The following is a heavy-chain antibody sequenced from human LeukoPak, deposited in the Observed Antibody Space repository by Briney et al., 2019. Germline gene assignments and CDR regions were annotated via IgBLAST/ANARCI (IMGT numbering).Heavy chain of an antibody. CDR1: GFTFSSYE. D-gene: IGHD1-26*01. CDR3: TKDRSHGRSYFDY. V-gene: IGHV3-66*02. CDR2: IYSGGST. J-gene: IGHJ4*02. Sequence: GGSLRLSCAASGFTFSSYEMNWVRQAPGKGLEWVSVIYSGGSTYYADSVKGRFTISRDNSKNTLYLQMNSLRIEDAAVYYCTKDRSHGRSYFDYWGQGTLVTVAS.